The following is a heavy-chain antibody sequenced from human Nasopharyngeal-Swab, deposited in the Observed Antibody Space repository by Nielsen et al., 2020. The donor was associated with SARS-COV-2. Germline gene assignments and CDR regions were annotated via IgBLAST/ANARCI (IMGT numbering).Heavy chain of an antibody. V-gene: IGHV3-9*01. CDR2: ISWNSGSI. CDR1: GFTFDDYA. CDR3: AKDMLAVAANYYYYYGMDV. D-gene: IGHD6-19*01. J-gene: IGHJ6*02. Sequence: SLKISCAASGFTFDDYAMHWVRQAPGKGLEWVSGISWNSGSIGYADSVKGRFTISRDNAKNSLYLQMNSLRAEDTALYYCAKDMLAVAANYYYYYGMDVWGQGTTVTVSS.